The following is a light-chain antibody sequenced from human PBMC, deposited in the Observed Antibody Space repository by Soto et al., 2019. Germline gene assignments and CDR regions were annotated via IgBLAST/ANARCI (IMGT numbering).Light chain of an antibody. V-gene: IGKV3-20*01. Sequence: EIVFTQSPGTVSLSPRERASLSCRASQNVNSGFFTWYQQRPGQAPRLLIYSTSYRANGIPDRFSGSGSGTDFTLTISRLESEDFAVYYCQQFGTSPSFGQGTKVDIK. J-gene: IGKJ1*01. CDR1: QNVNSGF. CDR3: QQFGTSPS. CDR2: STS.